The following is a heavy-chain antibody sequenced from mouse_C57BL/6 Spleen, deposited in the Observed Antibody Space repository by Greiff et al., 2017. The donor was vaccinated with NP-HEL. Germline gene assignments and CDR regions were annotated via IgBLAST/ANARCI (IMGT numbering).Heavy chain of an antibody. CDR2: ISSGSSTI. CDR3: ARLEGVYAMDY. J-gene: IGHJ4*01. Sequence: EVKLMESGGGLVKPGGSLKLSCAASGFTFSDYGMHWVRQAPEKGLEWVAYISSGSSTIYYADTVKGRLTISRDNAKNTLFLQMTSLRSEDTAMYYCARLEGVYAMDYWGQGTSVTVSS. CDR1: GFTFSDYG. V-gene: IGHV5-17*01.